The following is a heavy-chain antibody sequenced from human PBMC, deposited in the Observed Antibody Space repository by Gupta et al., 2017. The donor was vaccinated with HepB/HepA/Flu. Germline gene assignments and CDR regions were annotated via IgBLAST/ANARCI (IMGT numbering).Heavy chain of an antibody. CDR1: GHTLTELS. CDR2: FDFEDGET. D-gene: IGHD3-3*01. CDR3: TTFRDFLSGSRFDP. J-gene: IGHJ5*02. Sequence: QVQLVQSGAEVKKPGASVKVSCKVSGHTLTELSIHWVRQAPGKGLEWMGGFDFEDGETIYAQSFQGRVTMTEDTSTDTAYMELSSLKSEDTAVYYCTTFRDFLSGSRFDPWGQGTLVTVSS. V-gene: IGHV1-24*01.